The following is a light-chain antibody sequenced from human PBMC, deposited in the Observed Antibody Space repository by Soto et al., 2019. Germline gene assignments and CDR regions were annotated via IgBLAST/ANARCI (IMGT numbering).Light chain of an antibody. CDR1: SSNIGINT. J-gene: IGLJ2*01. CDR2: SNI. Sequence: QSVLTQPPSASGPPGQRVTISCSGSSSNIGINTVNWYQQLPVTATKLLSYSNIHRPSGVPYRVSGSKSGTSASLAVSGLQSDDEADYYCATWDDRLNGPVFGGGTTLTVL. CDR3: ATWDDRLNGPV. V-gene: IGLV1-44*01.